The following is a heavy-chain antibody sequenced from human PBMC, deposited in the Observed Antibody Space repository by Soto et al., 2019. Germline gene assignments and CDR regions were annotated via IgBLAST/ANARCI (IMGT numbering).Heavy chain of an antibody. CDR1: GYSFTSYW. D-gene: IGHD5-18*01. J-gene: IGHJ3*02. CDR2: IYPGDSDT. CDR3: ARPGSGVIQLGAFDI. V-gene: IGHV5-51*01. Sequence: GESLKISCKGSGYSFTSYWIGWVRQMPGKGLEWMGIIYPGDSDTRYSPSFQGQVTISADKSISTAYLQWSSLKASDTAMYYCARPGSGVIQLGAFDIWGQGTMVTVSS.